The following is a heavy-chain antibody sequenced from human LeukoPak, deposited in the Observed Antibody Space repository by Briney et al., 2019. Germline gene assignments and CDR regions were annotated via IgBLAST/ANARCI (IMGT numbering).Heavy chain of an antibody. CDR3: ARLFCSSTSCYYGMDV. CDR2: IYYSGST. D-gene: IGHD2-2*01. CDR1: GGSISSYY. J-gene: IGHJ6*02. V-gene: IGHV4-59*12. Sequence: SETLSLTCTVSGGSISSYYWSWIRQPPGKGLEWIGYIYYSGSTNYNPSLKSRVTISVDTSKNQSSLKLSSVTAADTAVYYCARLFCSSTSCYYGMDVWGQGTTVTVSS.